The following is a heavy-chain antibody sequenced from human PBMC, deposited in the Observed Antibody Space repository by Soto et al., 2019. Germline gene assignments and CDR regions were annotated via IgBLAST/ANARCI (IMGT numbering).Heavy chain of an antibody. Sequence: QVQLVQSGAEVKKPGSSVKVSCKAPGGTFSSYAISWVRQAPGQGLEWMGGVIPIFGTAKYAQKFQGRVTIPADKSTSTGYMELRSLRSEDTAVYYCARSQGGSSSLDIYYYYYYGMDVWGQGTTVTVSS. CDR3: ARSQGGSSSLDIYYYYYYGMDV. V-gene: IGHV1-69*06. CDR2: VIPIFGTA. CDR1: GGTFSSYA. J-gene: IGHJ6*02. D-gene: IGHD2-15*01.